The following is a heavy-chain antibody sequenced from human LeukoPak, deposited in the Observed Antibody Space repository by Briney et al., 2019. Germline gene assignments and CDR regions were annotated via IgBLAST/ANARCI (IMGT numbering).Heavy chain of an antibody. J-gene: IGHJ5*02. CDR3: AVDPDIVVVVAATENWFDP. Sequence: GGSLRLSCAASGFTFSSYAMSWVRQAPGKGLEWVSAISGSGGSTYYADSVKGRFTISRDNSKNTLYLQMNSLRAEDTAVYYCAVDPDIVVVVAATENWFDPWGQGTLATVSS. V-gene: IGHV3-23*01. CDR2: ISGSGGST. D-gene: IGHD2-15*01. CDR1: GFTFSSYA.